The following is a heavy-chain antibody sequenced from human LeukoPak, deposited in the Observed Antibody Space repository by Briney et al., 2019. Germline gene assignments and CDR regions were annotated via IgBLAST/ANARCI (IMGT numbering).Heavy chain of an antibody. V-gene: IGHV4-34*01. J-gene: IGHJ4*02. CDR3: ASHYYYDSSGYYSAPDIDY. Sequence: SETLSLTCAVYGGSFSGYYWSWIRQPPGKGLEWIGEINHSGSTNYNPSLKSRVTISVDTSKNQFSLKLSSVTAADTAVYYCASHYYYDSSGYYSAPDIDYWGQGTLVTVSS. CDR2: INHSGST. CDR1: GGSFSGYY. D-gene: IGHD3-22*01.